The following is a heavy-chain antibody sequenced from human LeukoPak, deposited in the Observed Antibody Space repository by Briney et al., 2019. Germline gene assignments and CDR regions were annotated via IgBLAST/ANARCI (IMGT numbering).Heavy chain of an antibody. CDR2: VSTYNDNT. CDR1: GYTFTNYG. Sequence: ASVKVSCKASGYTFTNYGISWVRQAHGQGLEWMGWVSTYNDNTNYAQKLQGRVTMTTDTSTTTAYMELRSLRSEDTAVYYCARDYRAQKGGDDYGDGYWGQGTLVIVSS. D-gene: IGHD4-17*01. CDR3: ARDYRAQKGGDDYGDGY. V-gene: IGHV1-18*04. J-gene: IGHJ4*02.